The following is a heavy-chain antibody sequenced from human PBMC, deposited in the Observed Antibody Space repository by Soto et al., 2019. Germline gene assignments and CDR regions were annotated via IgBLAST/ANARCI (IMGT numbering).Heavy chain of an antibody. CDR3: AREGYDSGAFDI. CDR1: GGSISSGDYY. V-gene: IGHV4-30-4*01. D-gene: IGHD3-22*01. CDR2: IYYSGST. J-gene: IGHJ3*02. Sequence: QVQLQESGPGLVKPSQTLSLTCTVSGGSISSGDYYWSWIRQPPGKGLEWIGYIYYSGSTYYNPSRNSRVTISVDTSKHQCYLKLSSVTAADTAVYSCAREGYDSGAFDIWGQGTMVTVSS.